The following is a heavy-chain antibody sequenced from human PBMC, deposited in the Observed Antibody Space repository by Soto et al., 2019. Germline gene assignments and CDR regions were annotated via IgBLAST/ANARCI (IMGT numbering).Heavy chain of an antibody. CDR1: GFSLSNSGVV. J-gene: IGHJ4*02. CDR2: IYGDNDK. V-gene: IGHV2-5*05. D-gene: IGHD4-17*01. CDR3: ARCTLHDYGDYDPGTWHVFDS. Sequence: QITLKESGPSPVKPTQTLTVTCTFSGFSLSNSGVVVAWIRQPPGKALEWLALIYGDNDKRYGPSLKTRLTITQGTSQTRVVRTRTNMDPVDPTTYYCARCTLHDYGDYDPGTWHVFDSWSQGSLVTVSS.